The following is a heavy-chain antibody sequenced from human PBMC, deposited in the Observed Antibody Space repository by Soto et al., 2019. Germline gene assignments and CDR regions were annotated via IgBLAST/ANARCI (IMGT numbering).Heavy chain of an antibody. V-gene: IGHV3-30*18. CDR1: GFTFSSYG. D-gene: IGHD3-22*01. Sequence: GGSRRLSCAPSGFTFSSYGMHWVRQAPGKGLEWVAVISYDGSNKYYADSVKGRFTISRDNSKNTLYLQMNSLRAEDMAVYYCAKGIGYDSRGDYSKYYYYGMDVWGEGTTVTLAS. J-gene: IGHJ6*04. CDR3: AKGIGYDSRGDYSKYYYYGMDV. CDR2: ISYDGSNK.